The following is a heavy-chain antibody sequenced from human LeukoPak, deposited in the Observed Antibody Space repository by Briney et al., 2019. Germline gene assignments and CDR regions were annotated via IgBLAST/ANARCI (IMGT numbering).Heavy chain of an antibody. J-gene: IGHJ4*02. Sequence: PGGSLRLSCAASGFRFSNYGIHWVRQAPGKGLESLSYISGSSSNTNYADSVKGRFTISRDNAKNSLYLQMNSLRADDTAMYYCTRHPAEGDYWGQGTLVTVSS. CDR2: ISGSSSNT. CDR1: GFRFSNYG. V-gene: IGHV3-48*04. D-gene: IGHD2-15*01. CDR3: TRHPAEGDY.